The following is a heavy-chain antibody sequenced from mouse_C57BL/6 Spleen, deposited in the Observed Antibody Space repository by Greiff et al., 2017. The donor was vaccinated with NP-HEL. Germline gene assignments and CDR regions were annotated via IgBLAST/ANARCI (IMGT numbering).Heavy chain of an antibody. V-gene: IGHV1-82*01. D-gene: IGHD2-3*01. J-gene: IGHJ4*01. Sequence: QVQLQQSGPELVKPGASVQISCKASGYAFSSSWMTWVKQRPGKGLEWIGRIYPGDGDTNYNGKFKGKATLTADKSSSTAYMQLSSLTSEDSAVYFCARGAIYDGYYDAMDYWGQGTSVTVSS. CDR1: GYAFSSSW. CDR2: IYPGDGDT. CDR3: ARGAIYDGYYDAMDY.